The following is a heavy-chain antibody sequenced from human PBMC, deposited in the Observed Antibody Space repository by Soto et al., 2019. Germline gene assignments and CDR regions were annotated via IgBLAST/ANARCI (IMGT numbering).Heavy chain of an antibody. D-gene: IGHD3-9*01. V-gene: IGHV1-46*01. CDR1: GYSFTSAY. CDR3: ARGLKVRPLLPGYPDWDYYYGMAV. Sequence: SVKGSCKASGYSFTSAYMHWVRQAPGQGLEWMGIINPSGGSTSYAQKFQGRVTMTRDTSTSTVYMELSSLRSEDTAVYYCARGLKVRPLLPGYPDWDYYYGMAVWGQGTTVTVSS. J-gene: IGHJ6*02. CDR2: INPSGGST.